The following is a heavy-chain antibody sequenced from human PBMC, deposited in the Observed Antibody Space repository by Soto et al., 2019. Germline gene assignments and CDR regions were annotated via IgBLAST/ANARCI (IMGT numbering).Heavy chain of an antibody. Sequence: QVQLQESGPGLVKPSETLSLTCTVSGGSISSYYWSWIRQPPGKGLEWIGYIYYSGSTNYHPSLKSRVTISVDTSKNQFSLKLSSVTAADTAVYYCARALGYSYGYYFDYWGQGTLVTVSS. CDR3: ARALGYSYGYYFDY. CDR2: IYYSGST. J-gene: IGHJ4*02. CDR1: GGSISSYY. V-gene: IGHV4-59*08. D-gene: IGHD5-18*01.